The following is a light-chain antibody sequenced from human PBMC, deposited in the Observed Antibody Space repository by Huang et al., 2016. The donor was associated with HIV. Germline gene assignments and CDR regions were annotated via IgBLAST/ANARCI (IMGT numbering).Light chain of an antibody. Sequence: DIQLTQSPSSLSASVGDRVTITCQASQDISTYLNWDQQKPGKAPKVLIYAASTLETGVAARFSGSGWGTNCTITSSSRQPEEIATEDGQQYDNRPITFGQGTRLEI. CDR3: QQYDNRPIT. CDR2: AAS. J-gene: IGKJ5*01. CDR1: QDISTY. V-gene: IGKV1-33*01.